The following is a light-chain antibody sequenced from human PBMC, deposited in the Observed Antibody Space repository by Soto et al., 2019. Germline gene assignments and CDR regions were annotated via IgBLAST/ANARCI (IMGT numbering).Light chain of an antibody. CDR2: GAS. J-gene: IGKJ1*01. CDR1: QSVSSN. CDR3: QQYKT. Sequence: EIVITQSPATLSVSPGERATLSCRASQSVSSNLAWYQQKPGQAPRLLIYGASSRATGIPDRFSGSGSGTDFTLTISRLEPEDFAVYYCQQYKTFGQGTKV. V-gene: IGKV3D-15*01.